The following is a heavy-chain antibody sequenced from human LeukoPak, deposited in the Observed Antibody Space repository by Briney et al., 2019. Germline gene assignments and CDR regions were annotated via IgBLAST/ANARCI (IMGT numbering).Heavy chain of an antibody. Sequence: GGSLRLSCAASGFTFSDYYMSWIRQAPGKGLEWVSYISSSGSTIYYADSVKGRFTISRDNAKNSMYLQMNSLRAEDTAVYYCARGSRGYYASDAFDIWGQGTMVTVSS. CDR3: ARGSRGYYASDAFDI. V-gene: IGHV3-11*01. D-gene: IGHD3-10*01. CDR1: GFTFSDYY. CDR2: ISSSGSTI. J-gene: IGHJ3*02.